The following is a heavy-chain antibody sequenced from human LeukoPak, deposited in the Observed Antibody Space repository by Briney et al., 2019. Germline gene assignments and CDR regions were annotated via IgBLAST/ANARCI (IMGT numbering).Heavy chain of an antibody. CDR1: GFTFSSYC. D-gene: IGHD2-2*01. CDR2: ILYDVSNK. J-gene: IGHJ3*02. Sequence: AQSRTPSCAASGFTFSSYCMHWVRHPPSNGLEWVAFILYDVSNKYYADSVKGRFTISRDNSTNTLYLQMNSLRAEDTAMYYCASIVVVPAAKAHDAFDIAGQGTMVTV. CDR3: ASIVVVPAAKAHDAFDI. V-gene: IGHV3-30*02.